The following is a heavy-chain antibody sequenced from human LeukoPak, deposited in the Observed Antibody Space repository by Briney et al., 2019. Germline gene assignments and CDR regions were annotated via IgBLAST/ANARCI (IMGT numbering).Heavy chain of an antibody. CDR3: ARDQTEYASSGYHYDASYWYFDL. V-gene: IGHV4-59*01. CDR2: IYSRGSS. CDR1: GGSINNYF. Sequence: SETLSLTCTVSGGSINNYFWSWIRQSPGKGLEWVGNIYSRGSSTYNPSLESRVTMSVDTSRNQFSLKLTSVTAADTAVYYCARDQTEYASSGYHYDASYWYFDLWGRGTLVTVSS. D-gene: IGHD3-22*01. J-gene: IGHJ2*01.